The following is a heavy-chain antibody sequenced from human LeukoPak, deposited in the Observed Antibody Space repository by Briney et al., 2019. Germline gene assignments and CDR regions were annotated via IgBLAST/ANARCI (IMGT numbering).Heavy chain of an antibody. D-gene: IGHD3-9*01. Sequence: PSETLSLTCAVSGYSISSGYYWGWIRQPPGKGLEWIGSIYHSGSTYYNPSLKSRVTISVDTSKNQFSLKLSSVTAADTAVYYCARGGPDILTGYYKGRHDYWGQGTLVTVSS. CDR1: GYSISSGYY. CDR2: IYHSGST. V-gene: IGHV4-38-2*01. J-gene: IGHJ4*02. CDR3: ARGGPDILTGYYKGRHDY.